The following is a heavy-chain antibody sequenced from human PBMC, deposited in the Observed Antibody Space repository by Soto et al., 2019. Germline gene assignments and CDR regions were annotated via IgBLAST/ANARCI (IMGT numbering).Heavy chain of an antibody. D-gene: IGHD1-26*01. Sequence: PSETLSLTCTVSGGSISSASYYWGWVRQPPGKGLEWIGSIYYSGYTYYNPSLKSRVTISVDTSKNQFSLKLSSVTAADTAVYYCASRPSGSGFDPWGQGTLVTVSS. V-gene: IGHV4-39*07. CDR2: IYYSGYT. J-gene: IGHJ5*02. CDR1: GGSISSASYY. CDR3: ASRPSGSGFDP.